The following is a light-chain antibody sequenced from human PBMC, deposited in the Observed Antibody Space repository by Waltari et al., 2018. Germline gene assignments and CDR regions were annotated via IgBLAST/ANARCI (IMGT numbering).Light chain of an antibody. CDR1: SSNIGAGYD. CDR3: QSYDSSLSGSEV. J-gene: IGLJ2*01. V-gene: IGLV1-40*01. CDR2: GNS. Sequence: QSVLTQPPSVSGAPGQRVTISCTGSSSNIGAGYDVHWYQQLPATAPKLLIYGNSNRPSWVPDRFSGSKSGTSASLAITGLQAEDEADYYCQSYDSSLSGSEVFGGGTKLTVL.